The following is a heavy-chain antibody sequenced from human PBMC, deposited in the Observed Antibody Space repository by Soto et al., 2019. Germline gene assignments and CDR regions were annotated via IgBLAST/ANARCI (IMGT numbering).Heavy chain of an antibody. D-gene: IGHD2-21*02. Sequence: QVQLVESGGGVVQPGRSLRLSCAASGFTFNIYAIHWVRQAPGKGLEWVAVISYDVSNKYYADSVKGRVTISRDNSKNTVNLQMSRLRAEYTAMYYGARTLFSTTVVTPSDSCGQGPLFTVSA. J-gene: IGHJ4*02. V-gene: IGHV3-30-3*01. CDR3: ARTLFSTTVVTPSDS. CDR1: GFTFNIYA. CDR2: ISYDVSNK.